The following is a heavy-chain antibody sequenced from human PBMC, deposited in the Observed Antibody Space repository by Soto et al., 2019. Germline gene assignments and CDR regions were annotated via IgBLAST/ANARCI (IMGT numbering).Heavy chain of an antibody. J-gene: IGHJ4*02. Sequence: SRPTLGNPTQTLTLTCTLPGFSLTTSGVGVGWIRQPPGKALEWLAFIYWDEDKRYSPSLKSRLTITKDTSKNQVVLTMTNMDPVDTATYYCARTVKALVTFDYWGQGTLVTVSS. CDR3: ARTVKALVTFDY. CDR1: GFSLTTSGVG. CDR2: IYWDEDK. V-gene: IGHV2-5*02. D-gene: IGHD4-17*01.